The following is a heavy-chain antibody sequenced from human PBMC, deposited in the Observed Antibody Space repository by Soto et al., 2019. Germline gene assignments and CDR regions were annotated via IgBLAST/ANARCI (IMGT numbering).Heavy chain of an antibody. CDR2: ISGSGDYI. D-gene: IGHD3-22*01. J-gene: IGHJ4*02. V-gene: IGHV3-23*01. Sequence: PGGSLRLSCAASTLSFSRYLMSWVRQAPGKGLEWVSVISGSGDYIDYADSVKGRFTISRDNSKKTLYLQMNRLRAEDAAVYYCAQNYFVSNGPDYWGPGTLVTVSS. CDR3: AQNYFVSNGPDY. CDR1: TLSFSRYL.